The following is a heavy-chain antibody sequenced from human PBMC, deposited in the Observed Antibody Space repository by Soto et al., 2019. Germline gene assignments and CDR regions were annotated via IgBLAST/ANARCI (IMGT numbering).Heavy chain of an antibody. CDR3: ARDTGRASADL. CDR2: ISHTDRLT. CDR1: GFTFSYYE. J-gene: IGHJ5*02. D-gene: IGHD6-13*01. V-gene: IGHV3-48*03. Sequence: EVQLAESGGDLVQPGGSLRLSCVGSGFTFSYYEMNWVRQAPGKGLERVAFISHTDRLTHYPDSVKGRFTISRDNAQNPLYLEMTSLRVEDTGVYYCARDTGRASADLWGQGTLVTVSS.